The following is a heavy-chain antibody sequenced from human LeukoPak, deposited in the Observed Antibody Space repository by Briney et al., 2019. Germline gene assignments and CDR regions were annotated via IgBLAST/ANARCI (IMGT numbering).Heavy chain of an antibody. Sequence: GGSLRLSRAASGFTFSSYSMNWVRQAPGKGLDWVSSITRSSYIYYADSVKGRFTISRDNAKNSLYLQMNSLRAEDTALYYCAKNWGSFSWYFDLWGRGTLVTVSS. D-gene: IGHD2/OR15-2a*01. J-gene: IGHJ2*01. CDR3: AKNWGSFSWYFDL. CDR1: GFTFSSYS. V-gene: IGHV3-21*04. CDR2: ITRSSYI.